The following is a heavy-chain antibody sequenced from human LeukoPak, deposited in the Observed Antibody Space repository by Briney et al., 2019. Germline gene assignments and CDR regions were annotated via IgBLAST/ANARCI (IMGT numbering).Heavy chain of an antibody. Sequence: AGGSLRLSCAASGFTFSSYSMNWVRQAPGKGLEWVSYISSSSSTIYYADSVKGRFTISRDNAKNSLYLQMNSLRAEDTAVYYCARSDYGGDYYYYMDVWGKGTTVTASS. J-gene: IGHJ6*03. D-gene: IGHD4-17*01. CDR1: GFTFSSYS. V-gene: IGHV3-48*04. CDR2: ISSSSSTI. CDR3: ARSDYGGDYYYYMDV.